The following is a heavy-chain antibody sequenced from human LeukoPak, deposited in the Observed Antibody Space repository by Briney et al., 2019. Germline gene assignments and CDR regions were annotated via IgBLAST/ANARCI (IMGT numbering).Heavy chain of an antibody. J-gene: IGHJ4*02. D-gene: IGHD4-23*01. CDR2: ISGSGGST. CDR3: AKDPTVVTPSGGFDY. V-gene: IGHV3-23*01. CDR1: GFIFSSYA. Sequence: GGSLRLSCAASGFIFSSYAMSWVRQAPGKGLEWVSAISGSGGSTYYADSVKGRFTVSRDNSKNTLYLQMNSLRAEDTAVYYCAKDPTVVTPSGGFDYWGQGTLVTVSS.